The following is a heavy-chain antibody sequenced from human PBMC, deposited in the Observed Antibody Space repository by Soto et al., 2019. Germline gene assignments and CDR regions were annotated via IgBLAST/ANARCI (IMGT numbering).Heavy chain of an antibody. J-gene: IGHJ4*02. Sequence: SSETLSLTCAVSGGSISSGGYSWSWIRQPPGKGLEWIGYIYHSGSTYYNPSLKSRVTISVDRSKNQFSLKLSSVTAAGTAVYYCARAALYYDSSGYYDYLGQGTLVTGSS. CDR3: ARAALYYDSSGYYDY. CDR1: GGSISSGGYS. V-gene: IGHV4-30-2*01. D-gene: IGHD3-22*01. CDR2: IYHSGST.